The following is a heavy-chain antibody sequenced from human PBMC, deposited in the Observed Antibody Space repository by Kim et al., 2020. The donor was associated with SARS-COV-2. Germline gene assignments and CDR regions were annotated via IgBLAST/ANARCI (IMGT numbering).Heavy chain of an antibody. V-gene: IGHV4-39*01. J-gene: IGHJ4*02. CDR2: IYYSGST. CDR3: ARTAGFDIVVVPAAMSFDY. Sequence: SETLSLTCTVSGGSISSSSYYWGWIRQPPGKGLEWIGSIYYSGSTYYNPSLKSRVTISVDTSKNQFSLKLSSVTAADTAVYYCARTAGFDIVVVPAAMSFDYWGPRTLVTVSS. CDR1: GGSISSSSYY. D-gene: IGHD2-2*01.